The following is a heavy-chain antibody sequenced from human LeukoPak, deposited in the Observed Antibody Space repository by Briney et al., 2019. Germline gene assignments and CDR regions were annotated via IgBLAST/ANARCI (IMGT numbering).Heavy chain of an antibody. Sequence: PSETLSLTCAVYGVSFSGYYWSCIGQPPGKELEWIGEINHSGSTNYNPSLKSRVTISVDTSKNQFSLKLSSVTAADTAVYYCARPRNYGDYADAFDIWGQGTMVSVSS. D-gene: IGHD4-17*01. CDR1: GVSFSGYY. CDR2: INHSGST. J-gene: IGHJ3*02. V-gene: IGHV4-34*01. CDR3: ARPRNYGDYADAFDI.